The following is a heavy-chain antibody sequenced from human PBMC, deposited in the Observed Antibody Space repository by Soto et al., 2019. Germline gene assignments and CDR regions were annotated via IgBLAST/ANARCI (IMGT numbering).Heavy chain of an antibody. V-gene: IGHV3-15*07. J-gene: IGHJ4*02. CDR3: TTSNYYESGTYPQAPFDY. Sequence: EVHLLESGGGLVKPGGSLRLSCAASGFTFTNAWMTWIRQVPGKGLEWVGRIQSKTDGATTDHAAHVKGRFTISRYDSKNTLYLAMNSLKTEDTALYYCTTSNYYESGTYPQAPFDYWGPGTLVTVSS. CDR2: IQSKTDGATT. CDR1: GFTFTNAW. D-gene: IGHD3-10*01.